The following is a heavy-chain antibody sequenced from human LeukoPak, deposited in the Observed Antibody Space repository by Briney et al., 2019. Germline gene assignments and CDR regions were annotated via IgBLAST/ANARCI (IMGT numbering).Heavy chain of an antibody. CDR3: ARGVGYSSGWYRGGHYYYGMDV. J-gene: IGHJ6*02. CDR1: GFTFSSYG. D-gene: IGHD6-19*01. CDR2: IWYDGSNK. V-gene: IGHV3-33*01. Sequence: GGSLRLSCAASGFTFSSYGMHWVRQAPGKGLERVAVIWYDGSNKYYADSVKGRFTISRDNSKNTPYLQMNSLRAEDTAVYYCARGVGYSSGWYRGGHYYYGMDVWGQGTTVTVSS.